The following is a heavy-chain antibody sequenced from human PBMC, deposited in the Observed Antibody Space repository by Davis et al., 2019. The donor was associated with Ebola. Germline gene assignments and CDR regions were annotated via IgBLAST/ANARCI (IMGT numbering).Heavy chain of an antibody. J-gene: IGHJ4*02. D-gene: IGHD4-23*01. CDR2: IYSGGST. Sequence: GSLRLSCAASGFTVSSNYMSWVRQAPGKGLEWVSVIYSGGSTYYADSVKGRFTISRHNSKNTLYLQMNSLRAEDTAVYYCARAGGGKSTGLSDYWGQGTLVTVSS. V-gene: IGHV3-53*04. CDR3: ARAGGGKSTGLSDY. CDR1: GFTVSSNY.